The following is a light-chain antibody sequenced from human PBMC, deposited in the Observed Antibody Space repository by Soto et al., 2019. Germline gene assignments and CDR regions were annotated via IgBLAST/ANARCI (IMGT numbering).Light chain of an antibody. V-gene: IGLV1-44*01. Sequence: QSVLTQPPSASGTPGQRVTISCSGTISNIGSNPGDWYQQVPGTAPKLLIYTNNQRPSGVPDRFSGSRSGTSASLAISGLESEDEAYYYCTTWDDRSMVVVFGGGTKLTVL. CDR2: TNN. CDR3: TTWDDRSMVVV. CDR1: ISNIGSNP. J-gene: IGLJ2*01.